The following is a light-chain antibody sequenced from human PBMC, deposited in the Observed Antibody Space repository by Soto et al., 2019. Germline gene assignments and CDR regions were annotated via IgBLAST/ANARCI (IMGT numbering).Light chain of an antibody. V-gene: IGLV2-14*02. Sequence: QSALTQPASVSGSPGQSITISCTGTSSNVGSYKLVSWYQQHPGKAPKLMIFEVNKRPSGVSNRFSGSKSGNTASLTISGLQADDEAEYSCSSYAGSTHDVVRTGTKVPV. CDR1: SSNVGSYKL. CDR3: SSYAGSTHDV. J-gene: IGLJ1*01. CDR2: EVN.